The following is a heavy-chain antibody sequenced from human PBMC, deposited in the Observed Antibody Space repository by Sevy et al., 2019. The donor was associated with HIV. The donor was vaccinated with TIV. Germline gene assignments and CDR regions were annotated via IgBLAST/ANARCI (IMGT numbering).Heavy chain of an antibody. CDR2: FDPEDGDPKDGKT. Sequence: ASVKVSCKVSGYTLNEFSMHWVRQAPGKGLEWMTTFDPEDGDPKDGKTIYAQKFLGRVTVTEDKSTETAYMELSSLRSEDTAVYYCATTKDYYDSSGYPLDYWGQGTLVTVSS. CDR1: GYTLNEFS. CDR3: ATTKDYYDSSGYPLDY. D-gene: IGHD3-22*01. J-gene: IGHJ4*02. V-gene: IGHV1-24*01.